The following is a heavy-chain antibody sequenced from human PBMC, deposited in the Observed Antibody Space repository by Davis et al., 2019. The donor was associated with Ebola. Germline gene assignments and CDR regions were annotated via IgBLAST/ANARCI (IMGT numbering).Heavy chain of an antibody. V-gene: IGHV5-10-1*01. CDR1: GYSFSSYY. J-gene: IGHJ4*02. D-gene: IGHD6-13*01. Sequence: GGSLRLSCKGSGYSFSSYYITWVRQMPGKGLEWMGRIDPSDSYSNYSPSFQGHVTISIDKSISTAYLQWSSLKASDTAIYFCARADFLAAAGYYFDYWGQGTLVTVSS. CDR3: ARADFLAAAGYYFDY. CDR2: IDPSDSYS.